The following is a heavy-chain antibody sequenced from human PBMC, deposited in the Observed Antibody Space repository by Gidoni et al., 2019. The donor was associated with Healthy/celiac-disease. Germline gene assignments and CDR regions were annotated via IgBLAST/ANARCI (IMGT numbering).Heavy chain of an antibody. CDR2: IYYSGST. CDR1: GGSLRRYY. J-gene: IGHJ6*03. V-gene: IGHV4-59*08. Sequence: VPLPASGPGLVKPSETLSLPCTVSGGSLRRYYGSWIRQPPGKGLEGIGYIYYSGSTNYNPSHKSRVTISVDTAKNQCSLKMSSVTAADTAVYDCASLLGDSDGSYYMDVWGKGTTVTVSS. CDR3: ASLLGDSDGSYYMDV. D-gene: IGHD5-18*01.